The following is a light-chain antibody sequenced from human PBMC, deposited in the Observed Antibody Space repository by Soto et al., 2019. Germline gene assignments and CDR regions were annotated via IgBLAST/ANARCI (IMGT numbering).Light chain of an antibody. CDR1: SSDVGTYNL. V-gene: IGLV2-14*02. Sequence: QSALIQPASVSGSPGQSITISCTGTSSDVGTYNLVSWYQQHPGRAPKLIIYEVDSRTSGISDRFSGSKSGNTASLTISGLQPEDEADYYCSSFTNTNSLEDWVFGGGTKLTVL. J-gene: IGLJ3*02. CDR3: SSFTNTNSLEDWV. CDR2: EVD.